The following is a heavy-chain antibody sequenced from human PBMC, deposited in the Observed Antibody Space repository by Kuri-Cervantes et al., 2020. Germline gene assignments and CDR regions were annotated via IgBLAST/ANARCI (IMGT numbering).Heavy chain of an antibody. J-gene: IGHJ4*02. Sequence: SQTLSLTCAVVGYSVSSNYYWGWIRQPPGKGLEWIGSIYHSGSTYYNPSLKSRVTISVDTSKNQFSLKLSSVTAADTAVYYCARPSGNHRGQFDYWGQGTLVTVSS. V-gene: IGHV4-38-2*01. CDR2: IYHSGST. D-gene: IGHD1-14*01. CDR1: GYSVSSNYY. CDR3: ARPSGNHRGQFDY.